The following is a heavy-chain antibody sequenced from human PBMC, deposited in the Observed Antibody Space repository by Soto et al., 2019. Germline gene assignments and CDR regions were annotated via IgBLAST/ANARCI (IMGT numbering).Heavy chain of an antibody. CDR2: IIPILGIA. J-gene: IGHJ5*02. CDR1: GGTFSIYT. CDR3: ARDDCSSTSCYTRPTNWFDP. Sequence: SVKVSCKASGGTFSIYTISWVRQAPGQGLEWMGRIIPILGIANYAQKFQGRVTITADKSTSTAYMELSSLRSEDTAVYYCARDDCSSTSCYTRPTNWFDPWGQGTLVTVSS. V-gene: IGHV1-69*04. D-gene: IGHD2-2*02.